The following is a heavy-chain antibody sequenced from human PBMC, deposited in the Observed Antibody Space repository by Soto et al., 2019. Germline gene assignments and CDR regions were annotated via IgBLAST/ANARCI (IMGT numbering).Heavy chain of an antibody. CDR2: IYWDDDK. CDR3: AHSYDFWSGPSGDYYFYGMDV. V-gene: IGHV2-5*02. Sequence: SGFSLSTSGGGVGWIRQPPGKALEWLALIYWDDDKRYSPSLKSRLTITKDTSKNQVVLTMTNMDPVDTATYYCAHSYDFWSGPSGDYYFYGMDVYGQRPTVTVPS. J-gene: IGHJ6*01. CDR1: GFSLSTSGGG. D-gene: IGHD3-3*01.